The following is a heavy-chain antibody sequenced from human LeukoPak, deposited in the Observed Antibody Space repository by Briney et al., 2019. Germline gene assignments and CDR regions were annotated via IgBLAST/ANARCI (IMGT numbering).Heavy chain of an antibody. Sequence: ASVKVSCKASAYTFTGYYMHWVRQAPGQGLEWMGWINPDSGGTNYAQKFQGRVTMTRDTSTSTVYMELSSLRSEDTAVYYCAREDSSGWYVFDYWGQGTLVTVSS. CDR2: INPDSGGT. CDR1: AYTFTGYY. CDR3: AREDSSGWYVFDY. D-gene: IGHD6-19*01. V-gene: IGHV1-2*02. J-gene: IGHJ4*02.